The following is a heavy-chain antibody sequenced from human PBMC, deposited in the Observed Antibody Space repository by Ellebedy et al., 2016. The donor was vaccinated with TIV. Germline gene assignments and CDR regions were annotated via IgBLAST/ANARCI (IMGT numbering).Heavy chain of an antibody. CDR3: ASLEDTAMSYGMDV. J-gene: IGHJ6*02. V-gene: IGHV3-23*01. Sequence: PGGSLRLSCAASGFTFSTYAMSWVRQAPGKGLEWVSTLSFSGGSTSYADSVKGRFTISRDNSKNTLYLQMGSLRVEDTAVYYCASLEDTAMSYGMDVWGPGTTVTVSS. CDR1: GFTFSTYA. CDR2: LSFSGGST. D-gene: IGHD5-18*01.